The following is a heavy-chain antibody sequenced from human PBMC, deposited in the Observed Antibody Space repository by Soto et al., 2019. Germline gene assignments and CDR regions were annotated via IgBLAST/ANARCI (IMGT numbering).Heavy chain of an antibody. D-gene: IGHD3-3*01. CDR1: GFTFSSYA. J-gene: IGHJ4*02. Sequence: EVQLLESGGGLVQPGGSLRLSCAASGFTFSSYAMSWVRQAPGKGLEWVSAISGSGGSTYYADSVKGRFTISRDNSKNTLYLQMNSLRAEDTAVYYCAKARAQYYDFWSGYPVDYWGQGTLVTVFS. V-gene: IGHV3-23*01. CDR2: ISGSGGST. CDR3: AKARAQYYDFWSGYPVDY.